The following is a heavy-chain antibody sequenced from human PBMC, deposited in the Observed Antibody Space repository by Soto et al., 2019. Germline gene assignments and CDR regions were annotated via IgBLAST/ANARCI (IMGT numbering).Heavy chain of an antibody. CDR2: ISYSGST. V-gene: IGHV4-30-4*01. CDR1: GGSISSGNYY. D-gene: IGHD1-7*01. J-gene: IGHJ4*02. CDR3: ATIGTPATGLYDFDY. Sequence: QVQLQESGPGLVKPSQTLSLTCTVSGGSISSGNYYWSWIRQPPGKGLEWIGFISYSGSTYYNASMQHRVTKSVYTSNNQSALHLSFVTAADTAVYYCATIGTPATGLYDFDYWGQGTLVTVSS.